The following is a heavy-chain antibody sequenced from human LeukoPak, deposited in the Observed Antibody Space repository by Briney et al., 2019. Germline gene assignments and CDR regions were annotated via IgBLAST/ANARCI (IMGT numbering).Heavy chain of an antibody. V-gene: IGHV3-30*18. CDR3: AKDPYYYDGTGYSLSLYYFDY. Sequence: PGGSLRLSCAASGFTFSSYGMHWVRQAPGKGLEWVAIISSAGSDKFYADSVKGRFTISRDNSKNTLSLHMNSLRAEDTAVYYCAKDPYYYDGTGYSLSLYYFDYWGQGTLVTVSS. CDR2: ISSAGSDK. CDR1: GFTFSSYG. D-gene: IGHD3-22*01. J-gene: IGHJ4*02.